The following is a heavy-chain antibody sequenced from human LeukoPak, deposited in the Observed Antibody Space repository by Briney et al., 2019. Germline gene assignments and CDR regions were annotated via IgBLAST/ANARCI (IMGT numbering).Heavy chain of an antibody. CDR1: GFTFSSYS. D-gene: IGHD3/OR15-3a*01. V-gene: IGHV3-48*01. Sequence: GGSLRLSCAASGFTFSSYSMNWARQAPGKGLEWVSYISSSSSTIQYADSVKGRFTISRDNAKNSLFLQMNSLRAEDAAVYYCARVFWAGTAIDYWGRGTLVTVSS. CDR3: ARVFWAGTAIDY. J-gene: IGHJ4*02. CDR2: ISSSSSTI.